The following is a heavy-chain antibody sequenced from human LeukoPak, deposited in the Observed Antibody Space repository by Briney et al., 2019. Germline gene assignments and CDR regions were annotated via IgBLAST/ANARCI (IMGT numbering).Heavy chain of an antibody. Sequence: ASVKVSCKASGYTFTSYGISWVRQAPGQGLEWMGCISAYNGNTNYAQKLQGRVTMTTDTSTSTAYMELRSLRSDDTAVYYCARDGHDFWSGYFYYWGQGTLVTVSS. CDR1: GYTFTSYG. J-gene: IGHJ4*02. V-gene: IGHV1-18*01. CDR3: ARDGHDFWSGYFYY. D-gene: IGHD3-3*01. CDR2: ISAYNGNT.